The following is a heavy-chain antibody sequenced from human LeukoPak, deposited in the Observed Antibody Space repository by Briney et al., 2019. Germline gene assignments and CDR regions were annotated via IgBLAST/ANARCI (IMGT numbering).Heavy chain of an antibody. CDR1: GGSISSGGYY. CDR3: ARGPKYYDFWSGYYEELFDAFDI. CDR2: IYYSGST. D-gene: IGHD3-3*01. V-gene: IGHV4-31*03. J-gene: IGHJ3*02. Sequence: SETLSLTCTVSGGSISSGGYYWSWIRQHPGKGLEWIGYIYYSGSTYYNPSLKSRVTISVDTSKNQFSLKLSSVTAADTAVYYCARGPKYYDFWSGYYEELFDAFDIWGQGTMVTFSS.